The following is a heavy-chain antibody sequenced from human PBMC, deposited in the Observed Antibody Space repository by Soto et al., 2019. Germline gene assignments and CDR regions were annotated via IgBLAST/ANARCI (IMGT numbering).Heavy chain of an antibody. D-gene: IGHD3-22*01. Sequence: GGSLRLSCAASGFTFSSYGMHWVRQAPGKGLEWVAVISYDGSNKYYADSVKGRSTISRDNSKNTLYLQMNSLRAEDTAVYYCAKDSPSDPYDSSGYYLNWGQGTLVTVSS. V-gene: IGHV3-30*18. CDR1: GFTFSSYG. CDR3: AKDSPSDPYDSSGYYLN. J-gene: IGHJ4*02. CDR2: ISYDGSNK.